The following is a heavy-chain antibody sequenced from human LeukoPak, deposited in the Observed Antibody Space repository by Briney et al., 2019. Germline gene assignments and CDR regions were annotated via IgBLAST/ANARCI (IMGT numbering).Heavy chain of an antibody. CDR3: ASGEGYDSSGYYLDFDY. CDR1: GYTFTSYV. V-gene: IGHV1-18*01. D-gene: IGHD3-22*01. Sequence: RASVKVSCKASGYTFTSYVMSWVRQAPGQGLEWMGWISAYNGNTNYAQKFQGRVTITADESTSTAYMELSSLRSDDTAVYYCASGEGYDSSGYYLDFDYWGQGTLVTVSS. CDR2: ISAYNGNT. J-gene: IGHJ4*02.